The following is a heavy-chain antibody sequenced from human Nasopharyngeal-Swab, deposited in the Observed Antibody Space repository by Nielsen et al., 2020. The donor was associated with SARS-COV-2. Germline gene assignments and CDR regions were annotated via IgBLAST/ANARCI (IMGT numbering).Heavy chain of an antibody. CDR3: ARAGRVGDAYTGLDV. D-gene: IGHD5-24*01. CDR2: INHNEGT. V-gene: IGHV4-34*01. Sequence: SETLSLTCSVSGGSFNGFYWNWIRQAPGKGLEWIGEINHNEGTNYNPSLKSRIAMLVDTSNNQASLKVNSVSAGDTAVYYCARAGRVGDAYTGLDVWGQGTTVTVSS. CDR1: GGSFNGFY. J-gene: IGHJ6*02.